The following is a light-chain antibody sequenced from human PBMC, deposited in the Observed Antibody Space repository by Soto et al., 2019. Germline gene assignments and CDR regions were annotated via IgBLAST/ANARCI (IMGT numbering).Light chain of an antibody. J-gene: IGKJ1*01. Sequence: EIVLRQSPGIMSLSPGERATLSCRASQSVGSNYLAWYQQKPGQAPRLLIYGTSYKSNDIPDRFSGGGSGTDFTLTINRLEPEDFAVYFCQQYRSSPWTFGQGNTLEFK. V-gene: IGKV3-20*01. CDR2: GTS. CDR3: QQYRSSPWT. CDR1: QSVGSNY.